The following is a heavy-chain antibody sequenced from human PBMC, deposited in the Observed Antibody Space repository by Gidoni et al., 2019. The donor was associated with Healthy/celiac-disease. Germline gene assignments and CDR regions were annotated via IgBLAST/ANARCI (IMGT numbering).Heavy chain of an antibody. Sequence: PIFGTANYAQKFQGRVTITADKSTSTAYMELSSLRSEDTAVYYCARGSAYYDFWSGYYRYYGMDVWGQGTTVTVSS. V-gene: IGHV1-69*06. J-gene: IGHJ6*02. CDR2: PIFGTA. CDR3: ARGSAYYDFWSGYYRYYGMDV. D-gene: IGHD3-3*01.